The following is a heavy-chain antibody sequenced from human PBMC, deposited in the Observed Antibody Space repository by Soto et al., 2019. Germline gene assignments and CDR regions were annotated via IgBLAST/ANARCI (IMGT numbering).Heavy chain of an antibody. D-gene: IGHD1-1*01. Sequence: EVQLVESGGGLVQPGGSLRLSCAASGFTFSSYWMHWVRQAPGKGLVWVSNINSAGTTTTYADSVKGPFTISRDNAKNPLYLQMNRLRAEDTAVYYCARGDATRGSTLERPWGQGTLSSSPQ. CDR2: INSAGTTT. V-gene: IGHV3-74*01. CDR3: ARGDATRGSTLERP. CDR1: GFTFSSYW. J-gene: IGHJ5*02.